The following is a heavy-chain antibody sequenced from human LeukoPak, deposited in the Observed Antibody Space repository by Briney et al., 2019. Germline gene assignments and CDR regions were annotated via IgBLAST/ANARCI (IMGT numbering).Heavy chain of an antibody. CDR3: ARVQGSFTIFGVALSSYFDY. D-gene: IGHD3-3*01. Sequence: ASVKVSCKASGYTFTSYYMHWVRQAPGQGLEWMGIINPSGGSTSYAQKFQGRVTMTRDTSTSTVYMELSSLRSEDTAVYYCARVQGSFTIFGVALSSYFDYWGQGTLVTVSS. CDR1: GYTFTSYY. J-gene: IGHJ4*02. V-gene: IGHV1-46*01. CDR2: INPSGGST.